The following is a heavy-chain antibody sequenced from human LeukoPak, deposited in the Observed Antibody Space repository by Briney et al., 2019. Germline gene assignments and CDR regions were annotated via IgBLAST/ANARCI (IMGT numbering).Heavy chain of an antibody. Sequence: ASVKVSCKASGGTFSSYAISWVRQAPGQGLEWMGGIIPIFGTANYAQKFQGRVTITTDESTSTAYMELSSLRSEDTAVYYCARELRYYYYMDVWGKGTTVTVSS. CDR3: ARELRYYYYMDV. CDR2: IIPIFGTA. CDR1: GGTFSSYA. J-gene: IGHJ6*03. V-gene: IGHV1-69*05.